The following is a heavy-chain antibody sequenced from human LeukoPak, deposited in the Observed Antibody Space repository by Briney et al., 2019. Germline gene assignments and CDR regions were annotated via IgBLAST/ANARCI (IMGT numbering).Heavy chain of an antibody. D-gene: IGHD3-22*01. V-gene: IGHV3-30*03. Sequence: GGSLRLSCAASGFTFSSYGMHWVRQAPGKGLEWVAGISSGGDSEHYADSARGRFTVSRDNSKKMLLLLMSSLRPEDTAMYFCVRAGSSSGHCDTFDMWGQGTMVTVSS. CDR3: VRAGSSSGHCDTFDM. CDR2: ISSGGDSE. CDR1: GFTFSSYG. J-gene: IGHJ3*02.